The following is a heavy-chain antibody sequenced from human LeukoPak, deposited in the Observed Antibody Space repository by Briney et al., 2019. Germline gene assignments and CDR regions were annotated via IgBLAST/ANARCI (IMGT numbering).Heavy chain of an antibody. Sequence: SETLSLTCTVSGYSISSGYYWGWIRQPPGKGLEWIGSIYHSGSTYYNPSLKSRVTISVDTSKNQFSLKLSSVTAADTAVYYCARERYCSGGSCHSYNWFDPWGQGTLVTVSS. CDR1: GYSISSGYY. D-gene: IGHD2-15*01. J-gene: IGHJ5*02. CDR3: ARERYCSGGSCHSYNWFDP. V-gene: IGHV4-38-2*02. CDR2: IYHSGST.